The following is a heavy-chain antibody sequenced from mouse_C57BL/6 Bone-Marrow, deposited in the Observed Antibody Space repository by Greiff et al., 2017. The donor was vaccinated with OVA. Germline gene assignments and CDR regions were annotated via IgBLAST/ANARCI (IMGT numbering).Heavy chain of an antibody. D-gene: IGHD1-1*01. CDR2: IDPSDSST. Sequence: QVQLQQSGAELVMPGASVKLSCKASGYTFTSYWMHWVKQRPGQGLEWIGEIDPSDSSTNYNQKFKGKSTLTVDKSSSTAYMQLSSLTSEDSAVYYCARLGYGSAWFAYWGQGTLVTVSA. V-gene: IGHV1-69*01. CDR1: GYTFTSYW. J-gene: IGHJ3*01. CDR3: ARLGYGSAWFAY.